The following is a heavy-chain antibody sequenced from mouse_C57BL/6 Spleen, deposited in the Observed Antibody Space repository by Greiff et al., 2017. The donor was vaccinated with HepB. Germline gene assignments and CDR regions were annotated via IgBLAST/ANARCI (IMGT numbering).Heavy chain of an antibody. V-gene: IGHV1-22*01. CDR3: ARPYGNYDYFDY. CDR2: INPNNGGT. D-gene: IGHD2-1*01. J-gene: IGHJ2*01. Sequence: DVQLQESGPELVKPGASVKMSCKASGYTFTDYNMHWVKQSHGKSLEWIGYINPNNGGTSYNQKFKGKATLTVNKSSSTAYMELRSLTSEDSAVYYCARPYGNYDYFDYWGQGTTLTVSS. CDR1: GYTFTDYN.